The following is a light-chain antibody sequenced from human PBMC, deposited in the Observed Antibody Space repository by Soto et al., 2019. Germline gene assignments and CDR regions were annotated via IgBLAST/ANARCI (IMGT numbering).Light chain of an antibody. CDR2: DAS. Sequence: IEVTQSPFTLSGSIRGSVTITVRASQTISSWLAWYQQKPGKAPILLIYDASSLESGVPSRFSGSRSGTEFTLTISSLQPDDFATYYCQHYNLYTWTFGQGTKVDNK. J-gene: IGKJ1*01. CDR1: QTISSW. V-gene: IGKV1-5*01. CDR3: QHYNLYTWT.